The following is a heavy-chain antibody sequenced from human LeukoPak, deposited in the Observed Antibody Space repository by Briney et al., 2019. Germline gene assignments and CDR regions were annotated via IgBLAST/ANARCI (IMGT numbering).Heavy chain of an antibody. CDR2: IRYDGSNK. D-gene: IGHD1-26*01. J-gene: IGHJ4*02. CDR1: GFTFSSYG. V-gene: IGHV3-30*02. Sequence: GGSLRLSCAASGFTFSSYGMHWVRQAPGKGLEWVAFIRYDGSNKYYADSVKGRFTISRDNSKNTLYLQMNRLRAEDMAVYYCEKIHIVGVHYCGQGTLVTVSS. CDR3: EKIHIVGVHY.